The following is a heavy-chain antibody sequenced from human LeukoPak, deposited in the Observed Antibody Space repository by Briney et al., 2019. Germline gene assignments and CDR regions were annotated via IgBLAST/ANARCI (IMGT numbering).Heavy chain of an antibody. CDR1: GFTFSNAW. J-gene: IGHJ4*02. CDR3: TTLTRILGYCSSTSCHPVDY. Sequence: GGSLRLSCAASGFTFSNAWMNRVRQAPGKGLEWVGRIKSKTDGGTTDYAAPVKGRFTISRDDSKNTLYLQMNSLKTEDTAVYYCTTLTRILGYCSSTSCHPVDYWGQGTLVTVSS. CDR2: IKSKTDGGTT. D-gene: IGHD2-2*01. V-gene: IGHV3-15*07.